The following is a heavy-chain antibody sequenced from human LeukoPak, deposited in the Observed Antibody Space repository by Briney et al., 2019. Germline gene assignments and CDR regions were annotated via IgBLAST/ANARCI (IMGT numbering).Heavy chain of an antibody. V-gene: IGHV4-31*03. CDR2: IYYSGST. CDR1: GGSISSGGYY. D-gene: IGHD3-22*01. Sequence: PSETLSLTCTVSGGSISSGGYYWSWIRQHPGKGLEWIGYIYYSGSTYYNPSLKSRVTISVDTSKNQFSLKLSSVTAADTAVYYCARDANYYDSSGVSSDAFDIWGQGTMVTVSS. CDR3: ARDANYYDSSGVSSDAFDI. J-gene: IGHJ3*02.